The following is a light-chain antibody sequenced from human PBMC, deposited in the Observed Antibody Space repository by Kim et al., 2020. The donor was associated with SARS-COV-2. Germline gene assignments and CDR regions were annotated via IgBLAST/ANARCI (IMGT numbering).Light chain of an antibody. CDR3: QVWDSSSERV. J-gene: IGLJ3*02. CDR1: NIGSKS. V-gene: IGLV3-21*04. CDR2: YDS. Sequence: SYELTQPPSVSVAPGKTARITRGGNNIGSKSVHWYQQKPGQAPVLVIYYDSDRPSGIPERFSGSNSGNTATLTISRVEAGDEADYYCQVWDSSSERVFGG.